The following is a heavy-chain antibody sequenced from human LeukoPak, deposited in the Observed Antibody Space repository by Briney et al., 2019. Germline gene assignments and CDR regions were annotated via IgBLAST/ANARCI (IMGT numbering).Heavy chain of an antibody. CDR3: ARGGITMIAWRGMDV. CDR1: GGSFSGYY. Sequence: PSETLSLTCAVYGGSFSGYYWSLIRQPPGKGLEWIGEINHSGSTNYNPSLKSRVTISVDTSKNQFSLKLSSVTAADTAVYYCARGGITMIAWRGMDVWGQGTTVTVSS. D-gene: IGHD3-22*01. V-gene: IGHV4-34*01. J-gene: IGHJ6*02. CDR2: INHSGST.